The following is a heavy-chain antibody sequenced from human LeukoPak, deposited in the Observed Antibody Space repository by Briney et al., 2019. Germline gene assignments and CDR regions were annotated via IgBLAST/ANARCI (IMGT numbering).Heavy chain of an antibody. CDR3: ARLTYYYESSGYYLFDY. V-gene: IGHV3-11*03. D-gene: IGHD3-22*01. CDR2: ISSSRSYT. J-gene: IGHJ4*02. Sequence: GGSLRLSCAASGFIFSDHYMSWIRQAPGKGLEWVSDISSSRSYTNYADSVKARFTISRDNAKNSLYLQMNSLRAEDTAVYHCARLTYYYESSGYYLFDYWGQGTLVTVSS. CDR1: GFIFSDHY.